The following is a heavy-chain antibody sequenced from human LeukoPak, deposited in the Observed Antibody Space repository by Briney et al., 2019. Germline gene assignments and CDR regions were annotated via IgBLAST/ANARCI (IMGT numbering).Heavy chain of an antibody. CDR3: AELGITMIGGV. CDR1: GFTFSSYA. CDR2: ISGSGGSS. V-gene: IGHV3-23*01. D-gene: IGHD3-10*02. Sequence: GGSLRLSCAASGFTFSSYAMSWVRQAPGKGLEWVSAISGSGGSSYYADSVKGRFTISRDNAKNSLYLQMNSLRAEDTAVYYCAELGITMIGGVWGKGTTVTISS. J-gene: IGHJ6*04.